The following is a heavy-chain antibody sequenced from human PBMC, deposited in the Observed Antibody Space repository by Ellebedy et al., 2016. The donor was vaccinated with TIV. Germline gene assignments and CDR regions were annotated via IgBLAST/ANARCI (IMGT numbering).Heavy chain of an antibody. V-gene: IGHV1-24*01. CDR3: ATLDVAPVESVTPY. Sequence: AASVKVSCKVSGHSVTDLSIDWVRQTPGKQFEWLANFDLRDGQKDYARDYEGRVTVTADPSANAAYLEMTSLVSEDTAVYYCATLDVAPVESVTPYWGQGALITVSS. J-gene: IGHJ4*02. CDR1: GHSVTDLS. CDR2: FDLRDGQK. D-gene: IGHD3/OR15-3a*01.